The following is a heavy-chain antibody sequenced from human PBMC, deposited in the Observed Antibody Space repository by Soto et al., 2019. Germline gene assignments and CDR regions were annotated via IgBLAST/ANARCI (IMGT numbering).Heavy chain of an antibody. CDR2: ISGSGGST. Sequence: GGSLRLSCAASGFTFSSYAMSWVRQAPGKGLEWVSAISGSGGSTYYADSVKGRFTISRDNSKNTLYLQMNSLRAEDTAVYYCAKDTRGRRRPSKEEGDYWGQGTLVTVSS. CDR3: AKDTRGRRRPSKEEGDY. CDR1: GFTFSSYA. J-gene: IGHJ4*02. V-gene: IGHV3-23*01.